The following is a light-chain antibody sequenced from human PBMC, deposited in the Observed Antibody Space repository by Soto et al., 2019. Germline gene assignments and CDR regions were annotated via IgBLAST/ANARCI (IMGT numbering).Light chain of an antibody. Sequence: EIVMTQSPATLSVSPGGRATLSCRASQTISGTVAWYQQKPGQAPRLLIHGASTRAPGFPARFSGSGSGTDFTLTISSLQSEDFAVYYCQQYNYWPPTFGQGTKV. J-gene: IGKJ1*01. CDR1: QTISGT. V-gene: IGKV3-15*01. CDR3: QQYNYWPPT. CDR2: GAS.